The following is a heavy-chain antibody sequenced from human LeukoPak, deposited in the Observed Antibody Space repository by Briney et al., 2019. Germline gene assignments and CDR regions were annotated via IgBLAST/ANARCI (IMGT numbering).Heavy chain of an antibody. CDR3: AKTFDYFYYYYGMDV. CDR2: IYSGGRT. Sequence: GGSLRLSCAASGFTFSSYGMHWARQAPRKGLEWVSVIYSGGRTYCADSVKGRFTISRDNSKNTLDLQMNSLRAEDTAVYYCAKTFDYFYYYYGMDVWGQGTTVTVSS. V-gene: IGHV3-NL1*01. D-gene: IGHD3-16*01. J-gene: IGHJ6*02. CDR1: GFTFSSYG.